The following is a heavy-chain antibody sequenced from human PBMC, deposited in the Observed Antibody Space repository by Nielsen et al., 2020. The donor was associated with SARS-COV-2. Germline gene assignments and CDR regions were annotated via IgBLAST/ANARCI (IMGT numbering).Heavy chain of an antibody. Sequence: WIRQPPGKGLEWIGSIYYSGSTNYNPSLKSRVTISVDTSKNQFSLKLSSVTAADTAVYYCARDEGQFGSSGWYYNWFDPWGQGTLVTVSS. CDR3: ARDEGQFGSSGWYYNWFDP. CDR2: IYYSGST. J-gene: IGHJ5*02. D-gene: IGHD6-19*01. V-gene: IGHV4-39*07.